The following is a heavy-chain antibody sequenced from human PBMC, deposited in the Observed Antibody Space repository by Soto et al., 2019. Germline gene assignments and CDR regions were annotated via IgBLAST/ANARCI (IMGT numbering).Heavy chain of an antibody. J-gene: IGHJ5*02. CDR2: INPGNGDT. Sequence: GASLKVSCKASGYTFTTYTLQWLRQAPGQRLEWMGWINPGNGDTKYSQTFQGRVTITSDTSASTAYMELSSLRSEDTAVYYCTRDPGRSWFDPWGQGTLVTV. D-gene: IGHD3-10*01. V-gene: IGHV1-3*01. CDR1: GYTFTTYT. CDR3: TRDPGRSWFDP.